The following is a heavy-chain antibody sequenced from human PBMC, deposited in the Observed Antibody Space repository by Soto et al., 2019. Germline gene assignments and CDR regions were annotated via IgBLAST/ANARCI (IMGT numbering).Heavy chain of an antibody. V-gene: IGHV3-21*01. J-gene: IGHJ6*02. CDR2: ISSSSSYI. CDR3: ARDLGRTTSYGMDV. Sequence: PGGSLRLSCAASGFTFSSYSMNWVRQAPGKGLEWVSSISSSSSYIYYADSVKGRFTISRDNAKNSLYLQMNSLRAEDTAVYYCARDLGRTTSYGMDVWGQGTTVTVSS. CDR1: GFTFSSYS.